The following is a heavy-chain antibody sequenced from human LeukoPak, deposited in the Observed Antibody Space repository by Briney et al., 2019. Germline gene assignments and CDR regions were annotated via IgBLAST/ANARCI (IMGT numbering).Heavy chain of an antibody. CDR1: GGSISSSHW. J-gene: IGHJ3*02. D-gene: IGHD3-22*01. CDR3: AREHSSGYYGDAFDI. Sequence: SETLSLTCAVSGGSISSSHWWSWVRQPPGKGLEWIGQIYHSGSTNYNPSLKSRVTILVDTSKNQFSLKLSSVTAADTAVYYCAREHSSGYYGDAFDIWGQGTMVTVSS. V-gene: IGHV4-4*02. CDR2: IYHSGST.